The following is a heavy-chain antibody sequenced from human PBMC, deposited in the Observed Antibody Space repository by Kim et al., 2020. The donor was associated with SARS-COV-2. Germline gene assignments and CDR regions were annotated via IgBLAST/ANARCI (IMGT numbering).Heavy chain of an antibody. D-gene: IGHD2-21*01. CDR1: GFIIGNYA. V-gene: IGHV3-23*01. J-gene: IGHJ5*02. CDR2: ISNSGGRT. Sequence: GGSLRLSCTASGFIIGNYAMTWVRQAPGKGLEWVSGISNSGGRTSYADSVKGRFTVSRDNSKNTLYLHMNSLRAEDTALYYCAKISGSDAVETPFDPWGLGTLVTVSS. CDR3: AKISGSDAVETPFDP.